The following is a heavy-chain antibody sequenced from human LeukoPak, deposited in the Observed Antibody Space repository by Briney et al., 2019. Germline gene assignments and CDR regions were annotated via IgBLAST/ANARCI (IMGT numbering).Heavy chain of an antibody. CDR2: ISSSSSYI. Sequence: GGSLRLSCAASGFTFNSYSMNRVRQAPGKGLEWVSSISSSSSYIYYADSVKGRFTISRDNAKNSLYLQMNSLRAEDTAVYYCARGGVAAAGDYYYYGMDVWGQGTTVTVSS. CDR3: ARGGVAAAGDYYYYGMDV. V-gene: IGHV3-21*01. J-gene: IGHJ6*02. CDR1: GFTFNSYS. D-gene: IGHD6-13*01.